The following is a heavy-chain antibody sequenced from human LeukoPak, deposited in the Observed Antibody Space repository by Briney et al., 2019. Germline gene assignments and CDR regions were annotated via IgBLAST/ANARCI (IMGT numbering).Heavy chain of an antibody. CDR2: IYSGGST. J-gene: IGHJ4*02. CDR1: GFTVSSNY. V-gene: IGHV3-53*01. D-gene: IGHD6-13*01. Sequence: TGGSLRLSCAASGFTVSSNYMSWVRQAPGKGLEWVSVIYSGGSTYYADSVKGRFTISRDNSKNTLYLQMNSLRAEDTAVYYCATSTYSSSSYHLDYWGQGTLVTVSS. CDR3: ATSTYSSSSYHLDY.